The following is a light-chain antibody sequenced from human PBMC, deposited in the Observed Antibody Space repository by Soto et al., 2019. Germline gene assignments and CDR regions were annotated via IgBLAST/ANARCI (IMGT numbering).Light chain of an antibody. J-gene: IGKJ2*01. CDR2: GAS. CDR1: QSVSSSY. V-gene: IGKV3-20*01. Sequence: EIVLTQSPGTLSLSPGERATLSCRASQSVSSSYLAWYQQKPGQAPRLLIYGASSRATGLPDRFSGSGSGTDFTLTISRLEPEDLAVYYCQQYGSSPPNTLGQGTKLEIK. CDR3: QQYGSSPPNT.